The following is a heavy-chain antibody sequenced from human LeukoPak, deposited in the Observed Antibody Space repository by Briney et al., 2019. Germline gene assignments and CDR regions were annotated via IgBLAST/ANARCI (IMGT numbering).Heavy chain of an antibody. D-gene: IGHD3-16*02. CDR1: GGSISSYY. Sequence: PSETLSLTCTVSGGSISSYYWSWIRQPAGKGLEWIGRIYTSGSTDYNPSLKSRVTMSVDTSKNQFSLKLASVTAADTAVYYCARGPNTSSFSLVGGSDIWGQGTMVTVSS. J-gene: IGHJ3*02. V-gene: IGHV4-4*07. CDR2: IYTSGST. CDR3: ARGPNTSSFSLVGGSDI.